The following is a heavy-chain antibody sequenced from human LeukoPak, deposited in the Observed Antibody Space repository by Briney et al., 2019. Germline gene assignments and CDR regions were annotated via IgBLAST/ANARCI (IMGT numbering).Heavy chain of an antibody. CDR3: ARQGLDVYYDILTGYQDY. J-gene: IGHJ4*02. D-gene: IGHD3-9*01. V-gene: IGHV4-39*01. CDR1: GGSISSNSYY. CDR2: IYYSGST. Sequence: SETLSLTCTVSGGSISSNSYYWGWIRQPPGKGLEWIGSIYYSGSTYHNPSLKSRVTISVDTSKNQFSLKLSSVTAADTAVYYCARQGLDVYYDILTGYQDYWGQGTLVSVS.